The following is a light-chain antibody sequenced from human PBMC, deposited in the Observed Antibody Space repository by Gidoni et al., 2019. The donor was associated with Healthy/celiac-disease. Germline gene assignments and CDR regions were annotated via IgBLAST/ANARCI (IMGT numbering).Light chain of an antibody. CDR3: AASDDSLSGPV. Sequence: QALPTPPPSASGTPGQSVTTSCSGSSSTIGSNYVSWYQQLPGTAPNLLIYRNNTRPSGVPHLSSGTTAGTSSPIATGRLRSDDAADYYCAASDDSLSGPVFGGGTKLTVL. CDR2: RNN. V-gene: IGLV1-47*01. J-gene: IGLJ2*01. CDR1: SSTIGSNY.